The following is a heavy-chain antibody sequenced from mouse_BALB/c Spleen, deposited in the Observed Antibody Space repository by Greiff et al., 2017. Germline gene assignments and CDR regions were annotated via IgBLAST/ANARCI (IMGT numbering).Heavy chain of an antibody. Sequence: VQLQQPGAELVMPGASVKMSCKASGYTFTDYWMHWVKQRPGQGLEWIGAIDTSDSYTSYNQKFKGKATLTVDESSSTAYMQLSSLTSEDSAVYYCARRYYGNYVDYWGQGTTLTVSS. CDR1: GYTFTDYW. V-gene: IGHV1-69*01. J-gene: IGHJ2*01. CDR2: IDTSDSYT. D-gene: IGHD2-1*01. CDR3: ARRYYGNYVDY.